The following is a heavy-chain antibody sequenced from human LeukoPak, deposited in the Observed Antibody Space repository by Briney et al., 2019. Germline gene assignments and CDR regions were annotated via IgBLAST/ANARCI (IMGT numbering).Heavy chain of an antibody. V-gene: IGHV3-30-3*01. CDR1: VFSFRGFA. CDR2: ISYDGSSK. J-gene: IGHJ4*02. D-gene: IGHD4-23*01. Sequence: HPGRSLRLSCAASVFSFRGFAMHWVRRAPGKGLEWVAVISYDGSSKYYADSVKGRFTISRDNSKNTLYLQMDSLRAEDTAVYYCARDIGYSGNSGVDYWGQGTLVTVSS. CDR3: ARDIGYSGNSGVDY.